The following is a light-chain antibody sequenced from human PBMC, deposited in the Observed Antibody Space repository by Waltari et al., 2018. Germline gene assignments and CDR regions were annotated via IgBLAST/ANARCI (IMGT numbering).Light chain of an antibody. V-gene: IGKV3-15*01. J-gene: IGKJ2*03. Sequence: EIVMTQSPDTLSVSPGERATLSCRASQSVSSNLAWYQQKPGQAPRLLIYAASTRATGIPARFSGSGSGTEFTLTISSLQSEDFAVYYCLQDNNYPLSFGLGTKLEIK. CDR1: QSVSSN. CDR2: AAS. CDR3: LQDNNYPLS.